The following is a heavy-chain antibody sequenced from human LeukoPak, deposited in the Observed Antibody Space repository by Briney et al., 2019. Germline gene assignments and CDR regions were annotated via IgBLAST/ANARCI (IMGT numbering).Heavy chain of an antibody. CDR3: SRLRGYSYGYGDY. J-gene: IGHJ4*02. Sequence: GGSLRLSCAVSGFTFSNYAMSWVRQAPGKGLEWVSYISSSGSTIDYADSVKGRFSISRDNAKNSLYLQMNSLRAEDTAVYYCSRLRGYSYGYGDYWGQGTLVTVSS. CDR2: ISSSGSTI. D-gene: IGHD5-18*01. CDR1: GFTFSNYA. V-gene: IGHV3-48*04.